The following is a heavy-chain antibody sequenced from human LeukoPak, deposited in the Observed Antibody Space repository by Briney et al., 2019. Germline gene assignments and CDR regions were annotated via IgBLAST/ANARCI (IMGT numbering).Heavy chain of an antibody. CDR1: GFTFSSYA. Sequence: GGSLRLSCAASGFTFSSYAMSWVRQAPGKGLEWVSAISGSGGSTYYADSVKGRFTISRDNSKNTLYLQMNSLRDEDTAVYYCAKAALNTAMVYYYYYMDVWGKGTTVTVSS. CDR3: AKAALNTAMVYYYYYMDV. CDR2: ISGSGGST. D-gene: IGHD5-18*01. J-gene: IGHJ6*03. V-gene: IGHV3-23*01.